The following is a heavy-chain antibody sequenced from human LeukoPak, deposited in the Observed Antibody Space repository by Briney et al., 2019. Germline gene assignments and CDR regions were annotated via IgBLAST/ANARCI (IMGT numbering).Heavy chain of an antibody. CDR2: ISGSGGST. V-gene: IGHV3-23*01. D-gene: IGHD6-13*01. Sequence: GGSLRLSCAASGFTFSSYAMSWVRQAPGKGLEWVSAISGSGGSTYYADSVKGRFTISRDNAKNTLYLQMNSLRDEGTAVYYCARSAYSGSRFDYWGQGTLVTVSS. CDR3: ARSAYSGSRFDY. CDR1: GFTFSSYA. J-gene: IGHJ4*02.